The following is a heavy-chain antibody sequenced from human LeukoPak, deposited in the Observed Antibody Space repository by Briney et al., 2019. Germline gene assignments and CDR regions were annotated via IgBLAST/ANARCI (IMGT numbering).Heavy chain of an antibody. CDR1: GFTFSGYG. D-gene: IGHD2-21*02. CDR2: ISGSGGST. CDR3: AKDPIVVVTAMDDY. V-gene: IGHV3-23*01. J-gene: IGHJ4*02. Sequence: GGSLRLSCAASGFTFSGYGMHWVRQAPGKGLEWVSAISGSGGSTYYADSVKGRFTISRDNSKNTLYLQMNSLRAEDTAVYYCAKDPIVVVTAMDDYWGQGTLVTVSS.